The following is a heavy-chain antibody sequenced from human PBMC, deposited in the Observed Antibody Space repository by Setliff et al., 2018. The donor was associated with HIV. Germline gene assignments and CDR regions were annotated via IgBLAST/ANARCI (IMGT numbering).Heavy chain of an antibody. CDR3: ARCYYNFWSGYPLDYMDV. CDR1: GGSFSGYY. D-gene: IGHD3-3*01. V-gene: IGHV4-4*08. J-gene: IGHJ6*03. CDR2: IYIYTSGST. Sequence: KPSETLSLTCSVSGGSFSGYYWSWIRQPPGKGLEWIGYIYIYTSGSTNYNPSLKSRVTMSVGTSKNQFSLKLSSVTAADTAVYYCARCYYNFWSGYPLDYMDVWGKGTTVTVSS.